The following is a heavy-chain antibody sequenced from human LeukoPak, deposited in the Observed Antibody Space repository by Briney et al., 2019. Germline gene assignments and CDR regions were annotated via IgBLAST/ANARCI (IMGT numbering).Heavy chain of an antibody. CDR2: ISYDGSNK. CDR3: AKDQLARERYGGEEPDY. CDR1: GFTFSNYG. Sequence: PGGALRLSCAASGFTFSNYGMHWVRQAPGKGLEWVAVISYDGSNKNSADSVKGRFTVSRDNSKNTVYLQLSSLRPEDTAVDYCAKDQLARERYGGEEPDYWGQGTLVTVSS. V-gene: IGHV3-30*18. D-gene: IGHD6-6*01. J-gene: IGHJ4*02.